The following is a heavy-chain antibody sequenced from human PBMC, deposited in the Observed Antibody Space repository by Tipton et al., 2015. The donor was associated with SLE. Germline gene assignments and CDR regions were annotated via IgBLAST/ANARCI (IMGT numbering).Heavy chain of an antibody. CDR2: IIPIFGTA. D-gene: IGHD3-10*01. CDR3: ARDLTYYYGSGSLYGMDV. V-gene: IGHV1-69*01. Sequence: QSGAEVKKPGSSVKVSCKASGGTFSSYAISWVRQAPGQGLEWMGGIIPIFGTANYAQKFQGRVTITADESTSTAYMELSSLRSEDTAVYYCARDLTYYYGSGSLYGMDVWGQGTTATVSS. J-gene: IGHJ6*02. CDR1: GGTFSSYA.